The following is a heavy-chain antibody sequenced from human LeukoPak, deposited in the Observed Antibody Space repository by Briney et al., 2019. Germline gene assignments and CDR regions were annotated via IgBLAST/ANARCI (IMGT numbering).Heavy chain of an antibody. Sequence: GGSLRLSCAASGFTFSTYWMHWVRQAPGKGLVWVSRVNSDGSITTYADSVKGRFTISRDNAKNTLYLQMNSLRAEDTAVYYCAKDLEIFGVVSPFDYRGQGTLVTVSS. CDR3: AKDLEIFGVVSPFDY. D-gene: IGHD3-3*01. V-gene: IGHV3-74*01. CDR2: VNSDGSIT. CDR1: GFTFSTYW. J-gene: IGHJ4*02.